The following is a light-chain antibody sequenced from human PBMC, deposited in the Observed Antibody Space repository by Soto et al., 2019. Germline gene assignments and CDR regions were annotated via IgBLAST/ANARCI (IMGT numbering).Light chain of an antibody. CDR2: ESY. CDR3: CCFAGSNTYI. V-gene: IGLV2-23*01. Sequence: QSALTQPASLSGSPGQSITISCTGTSSDIGSFNLVSWYQQFPGEVPKLIIYESYKRPSGISTRFSGYRSDNTASLTISGLQAEDEADYYCCCFAGSNTYIFGGGTKLTVL. CDR1: SSDIGSFNL. J-gene: IGLJ2*01.